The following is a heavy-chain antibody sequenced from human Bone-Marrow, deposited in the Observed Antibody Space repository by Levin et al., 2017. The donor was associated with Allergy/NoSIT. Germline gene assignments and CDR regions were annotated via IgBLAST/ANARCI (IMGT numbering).Heavy chain of an antibody. Sequence: GGSLRLSCAASGFTFSNYAMSWVRQPPGKGLEWVSTISGSGTSIYYADSVKGRFTISRDNSKNTLDLQMNSLRAEDTAVYYCAKLGLRLGGDYWGQGTLVTVSS. V-gene: IGHV3-23*01. J-gene: IGHJ4*02. D-gene: IGHD5-12*01. CDR3: AKLGLRLGGDY. CDR1: GFTFSNYA. CDR2: ISGSGTSI.